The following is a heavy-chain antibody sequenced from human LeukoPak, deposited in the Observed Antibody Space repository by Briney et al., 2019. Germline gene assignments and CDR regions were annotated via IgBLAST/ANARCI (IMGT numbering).Heavy chain of an antibody. Sequence: ASVKVSCKASGGTFSSYAISCVRQAPGQGLVWMGGIIPIFGTANYAQKFQGRVTITADESTSTAYMELSSLRSEDTAVYYCARLGQITIFGVVTYYYYMDVWGKGTTVTVSS. J-gene: IGHJ6*03. V-gene: IGHV1-69*13. CDR2: IIPIFGTA. D-gene: IGHD3-3*01. CDR1: GGTFSSYA. CDR3: ARLGQITIFGVVTYYYYMDV.